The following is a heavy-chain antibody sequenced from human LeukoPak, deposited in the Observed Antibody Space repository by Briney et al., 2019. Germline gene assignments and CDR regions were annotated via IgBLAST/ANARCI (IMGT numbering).Heavy chain of an antibody. CDR2: IYPGDSDT. J-gene: IGHJ4*02. D-gene: IGHD3-22*01. CDR3: ARPPNNYASSGYYPNFDY. V-gene: IGHV5-51*01. CDR1: GYSFTSYW. Sequence: GESLKISCQASGYSFTSYWIGWVRQMPGIGLEWIGIIYPGDSDTRYSPSFQGQVTISADKSINTAYLQWSSLMASDTAMYYCARPPNNYASSGYYPNFDYWGQGTLVTVSS.